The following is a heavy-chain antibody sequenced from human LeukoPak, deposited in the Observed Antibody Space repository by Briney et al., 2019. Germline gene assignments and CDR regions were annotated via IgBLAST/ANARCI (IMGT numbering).Heavy chain of an antibody. CDR1: GGSISSYY. CDR2: IYTSGSP. J-gene: IGHJ4*02. V-gene: IGHV4-4*07. Sequence: SSETLSLTCTVSGGSISSYYWSWSRQPAGKGLEWIWRIYTSGSPNYNTSLKSRVTMSVDTSKNQFSLKLSSVTAADTAVYYCARDGRSGSEDLGVDYWGQGTLVTVSS. D-gene: IGHD1-26*01. CDR3: ARDGRSGSEDLGVDY.